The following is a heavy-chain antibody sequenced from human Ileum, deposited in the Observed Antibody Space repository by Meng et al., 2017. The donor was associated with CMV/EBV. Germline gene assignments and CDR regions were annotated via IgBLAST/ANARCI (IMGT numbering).Heavy chain of an antibody. CDR3: ARALASGSSLGWFDY. Sequence: SGGSISSSNWWSWVRQPPGKGLEWIGEIYHSGNTNYNPSLKSRVTISVDKSKNQFSLKLSSVTAADTAVYYCARALASGSSLGWFDYWGQEPWSPSPQ. CDR1: GGSISSSNW. V-gene: IGHV4-4*02. CDR2: IYHSGNT. J-gene: IGHJ4*01. D-gene: IGHD6-13*01.